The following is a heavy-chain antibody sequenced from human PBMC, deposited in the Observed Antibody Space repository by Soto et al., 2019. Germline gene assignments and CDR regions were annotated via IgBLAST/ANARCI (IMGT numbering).Heavy chain of an antibody. CDR2: IYYSGST. CDR3: ARLRITMVRGVINGVLWFDP. CDR1: GGSISSGGYY. J-gene: IGHJ5*02. V-gene: IGHV4-31*03. D-gene: IGHD3-10*01. Sequence: SETLSLTCTVSGGSISSGGYYWSWIRQHPGKGLEWIGYIYYSGSTYYNPSLKSRVTISVDRSKNQFSLKLSSVTAADTAVYYCARLRITMVRGVINGVLWFDPWGQGTLVTVSS.